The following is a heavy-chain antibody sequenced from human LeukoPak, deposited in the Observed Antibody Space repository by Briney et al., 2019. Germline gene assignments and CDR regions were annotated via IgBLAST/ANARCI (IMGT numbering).Heavy chain of an antibody. CDR1: GFPFSSRW. CDR3: ARYCGGGSCFDY. D-gene: IGHD2-15*01. CDR2: IKADGSEK. Sequence: PGGSLRLSCAASGFPFSSRWMSWVRQAPGKGLEWVASIKADGSEKYYVDSVKGRFTVSRDNAKNSLYLQMNSLRAEDTGLYYCARYCGGGSCFDYWGRGTLVTVSS. V-gene: IGHV3-7*04. J-gene: IGHJ4*02.